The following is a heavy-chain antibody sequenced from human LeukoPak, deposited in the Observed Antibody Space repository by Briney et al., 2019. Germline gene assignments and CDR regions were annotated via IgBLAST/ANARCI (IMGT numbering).Heavy chain of an antibody. CDR1: GGSISSYY. J-gene: IGHJ4*02. CDR3: VRGSGRHDY. D-gene: IGHD3-10*01. CDR2: IYYSGST. V-gene: IGHV4-59*12. Sequence: SETLSLTCTVSGGSISSYYWSWIRQPPGKGLEWIGYIYYSGSTNYNPSLKSRVTISVDTSKNQFSLKLSSVTAADTAIYYCVRGSGRHDYWGQGTLVTVSS.